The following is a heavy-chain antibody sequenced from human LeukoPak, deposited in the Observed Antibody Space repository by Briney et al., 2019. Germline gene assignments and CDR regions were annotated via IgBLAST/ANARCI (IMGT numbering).Heavy chain of an antibody. CDR2: IYYSGST. V-gene: IGHV4-59*01. J-gene: IGHJ4*02. Sequence: SETLSLTCTVSGGSISSYYWSWIRQPPGKGLEWIGYIYYSGSTNYNPSLKSRVTIFVDTSKNQFSLKLTSLTAADTAVYCCARTNHYDFWTFDYWGQGTLVTVSS. CDR3: ARTNHYDFWTFDY. D-gene: IGHD3-3*01. CDR1: GGSISSYY.